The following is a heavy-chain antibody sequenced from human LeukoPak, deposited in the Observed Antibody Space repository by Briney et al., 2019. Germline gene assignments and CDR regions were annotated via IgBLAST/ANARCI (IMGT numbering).Heavy chain of an antibody. V-gene: IGHV3-7*01. CDR2: IKQDGSEK. D-gene: IGHD3-22*01. J-gene: IGHJ4*02. CDR1: GFTFSRYW. Sequence: GGSLRLSCAASGFTFSRYWMSWVRQAPGKGLEWVANIKQDGSEKYYVDSVKGRFTISRDNAKNSLYLQMNSLRAKDTAVYYCARDEDGYYYWGQGTLVTVSS. CDR3: ARDEDGYYY.